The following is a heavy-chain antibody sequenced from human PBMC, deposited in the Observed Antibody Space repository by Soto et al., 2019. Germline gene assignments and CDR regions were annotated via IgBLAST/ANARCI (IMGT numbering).Heavy chain of an antibody. CDR1: GFTFSSYS. Sequence: EVQLVESGGGLVQPGGSLRLSCAASGFTFSSYSMNWVRQAPGKGREWVSYISSSSSTVYYADSVKRRFTISRDNAKNPRYLQMNSLRVEDTDVYYFAGDFCPNGCTPSYWGQGTLVTGSS. V-gene: IGHV3-48*01. J-gene: IGHJ4*02. CDR3: AGDFCPNGCTPSY. CDR2: ISSSSSTV. D-gene: IGHD2-8*01.